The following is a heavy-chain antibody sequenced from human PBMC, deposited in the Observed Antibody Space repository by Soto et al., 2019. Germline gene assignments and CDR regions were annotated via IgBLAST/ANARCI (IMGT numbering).Heavy chain of an antibody. J-gene: IGHJ4*02. CDR2: ISYDGSDK. CDR3: AKDLVDTAMAYLDY. D-gene: IGHD5-18*01. CDR1: GFTFSSYA. Sequence: PGGSLRLSCAASGFTFSSYAMHWVRQIPGKGLEWVAVISYDGSDKYYADPVKGRFTISRDNSKNTLYLQMNSLRAEDTAVYYCAKDLVDTAMAYLDYWGQGTLVTVSS. V-gene: IGHV3-30-3*01.